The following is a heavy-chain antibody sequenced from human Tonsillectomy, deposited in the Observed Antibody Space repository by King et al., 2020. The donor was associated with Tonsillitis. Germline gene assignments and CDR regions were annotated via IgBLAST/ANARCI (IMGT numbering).Heavy chain of an antibody. V-gene: IGHV1-8*01. CDR3: ARGVSSSGSVDY. Sequence: VQLVEAGAEVKKPGASVKVSCKASGYTFTSYDINWVRQATGQGLEWMGWMNPNSGNTGYAQKFQGRVTMTRNTSISTAYMELSSLRSEDTAVYYCARGVSSSGSVDYWGQGTLVTVSS. J-gene: IGHJ4*02. D-gene: IGHD6-6*01. CDR1: GYTFTSYD. CDR2: MNPNSGNT.